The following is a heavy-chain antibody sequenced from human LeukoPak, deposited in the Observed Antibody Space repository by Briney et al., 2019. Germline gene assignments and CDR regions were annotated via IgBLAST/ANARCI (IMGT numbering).Heavy chain of an antibody. V-gene: IGHV3-23*01. CDR2: ISGSGGST. D-gene: IGHD3-22*01. J-gene: IGHJ3*02. CDR1: GFTFSSYA. Sequence: GGSLRLSCAASGFTFSSYAMSWVRQAPGKGLEWVSAISGSGGSTYYADSVKGRFTISRDNSKNTLYLQMNSLRAEDTAVYYCAKDLIYDSSGYYYGSNAFGIWGQGTMVTVSS. CDR3: AKDLIYDSSGYYYGSNAFGI.